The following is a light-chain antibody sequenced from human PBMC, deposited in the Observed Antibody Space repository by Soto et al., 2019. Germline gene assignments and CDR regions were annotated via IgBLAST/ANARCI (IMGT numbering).Light chain of an antibody. CDR3: CSYAGSYTML. Sequence: QSALTQPRSVYGSPGQSVTISCTGTSSDVGGYNYVSWYQQHPGKAPKFIIYDVNKRPSGVPDRFSGSKSGTTASLTISGLQADDEADYYCCSYAGSYTMLFGGGTKLTVL. CDR1: SSDVGGYNY. CDR2: DVN. V-gene: IGLV2-11*01. J-gene: IGLJ2*01.